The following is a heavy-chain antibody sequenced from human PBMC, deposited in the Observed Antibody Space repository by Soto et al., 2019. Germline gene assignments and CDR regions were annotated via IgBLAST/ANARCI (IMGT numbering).Heavy chain of an antibody. J-gene: IGHJ6*02. V-gene: IGHV1-69*01. CDR2: IIPIFGTA. Sequence: QVQLVQSGAEVKKPGSSVKVSCKAPGGTFSSYAISWVRQAPGQGLEWMGGIIPIFGTAKYAQKFQGRVTITADESTRTCYMEQSSLRSEDTAAYYCARSQGGSSSLDIYYYYYYGMDVWGQGTTVTVSS. CDR3: ARSQGGSSSLDIYYYYYYGMDV. D-gene: IGHD2-15*01. CDR1: GGTFSSYA.